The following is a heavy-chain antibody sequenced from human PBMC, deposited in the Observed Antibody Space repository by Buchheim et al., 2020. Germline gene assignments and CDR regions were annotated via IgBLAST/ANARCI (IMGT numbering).Heavy chain of an antibody. V-gene: IGHV3-53*02. CDR2: FYSGGDT. D-gene: IGHD1-26*01. J-gene: IGHJ4*02. Sequence: EVQLVESGGGLVQPGGSLRLSCVVSGFTVSSHHMSWVHQAAGKGLEWVATFYSGGDTYYTESVKGRLTISRDTSKHTLFLQMNSLTSDDTAVYYCTRGIMGPSSASAPDYWGQGTL. CDR3: TRGIMGPSSASAPDY. CDR1: GFTVSSHH.